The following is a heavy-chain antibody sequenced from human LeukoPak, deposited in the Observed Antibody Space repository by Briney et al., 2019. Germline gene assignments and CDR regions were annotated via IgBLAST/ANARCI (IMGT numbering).Heavy chain of an antibody. D-gene: IGHD6-19*01. V-gene: IGHV3-48*04. Sequence: PGGSLRLSCLGSGFNFRYFWMSWVRQAPGKGLEWVSYISSSSSTIYYADSVKGRFTISRDNAKNSLYLQMNSLRAEDTAVYYCARSWDEQWLAYWGQGTLVTVSS. CDR2: ISSSSSTI. CDR1: GFNFRYFW. CDR3: ARSWDEQWLAY. J-gene: IGHJ4*02.